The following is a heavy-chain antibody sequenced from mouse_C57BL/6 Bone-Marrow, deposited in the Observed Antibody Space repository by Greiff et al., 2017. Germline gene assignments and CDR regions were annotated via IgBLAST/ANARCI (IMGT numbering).Heavy chain of an antibody. CDR2: IYPGSGST. CDR1: GYTFTSYW. Sequence: QVQLQQPGAELVKPGASVKMSCKASGYTFTSYWITWVKQRPGQGLAWIGDIYPGSGSTNYNEKFKSKATLTVDTSSSTAYMQLSSLTSEDSAVYYCARDDGYYVPFAYWGQGTLVTVSA. V-gene: IGHV1-55*01. CDR3: ARDDGYYVPFAY. D-gene: IGHD2-3*01. J-gene: IGHJ3*01.